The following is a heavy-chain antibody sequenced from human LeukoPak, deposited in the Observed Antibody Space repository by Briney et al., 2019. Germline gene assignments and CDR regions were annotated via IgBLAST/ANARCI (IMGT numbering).Heavy chain of an antibody. CDR2: INPSGGST. CDR1: GYTFTSYY. Sequence: PGASVKVSCKASGYTFTSYYMHWVRQAPGQGLEWMEIINPSGGSTSYAQKFQGRVTMTRDTSISTAYMELSRLRSDDTAVYYCARVGGYYYYMDVWGKGTTVTVSS. V-gene: IGHV1-46*01. CDR3: ARVGGYYYYMDV. J-gene: IGHJ6*03.